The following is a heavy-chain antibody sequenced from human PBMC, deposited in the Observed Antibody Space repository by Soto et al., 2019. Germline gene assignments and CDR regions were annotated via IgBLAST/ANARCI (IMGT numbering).Heavy chain of an antibody. CDR3: ARDSERYFDWLLYCYGMDV. CDR2: INAGNGNT. V-gene: IGHV1-3*01. J-gene: IGHJ6*02. D-gene: IGHD3-9*01. CDR1: GYTFTSYA. Sequence: GASVKVSCKASGYTFTSYAMHWVRQAPGQRLEWMGWINAGNGNTKYSQKFQGRVTITRDTSASTAYMELSSLRSEDTAVYYCARDSERYFDWLLYCYGMDVWGQGTTVTVS.